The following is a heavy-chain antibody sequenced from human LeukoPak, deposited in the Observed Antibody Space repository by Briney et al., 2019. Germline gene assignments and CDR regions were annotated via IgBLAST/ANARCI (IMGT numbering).Heavy chain of an antibody. J-gene: IGHJ4*02. CDR1: GGSISSYY. V-gene: IGHV4-59*08. CDR2: INYSGST. CDR3: ARIGGNDY. D-gene: IGHD4-23*01. Sequence: PSETLSLTCTVPGGSISSYYWSWIRQPPGKGLEWIGYINYSGSTNYNPSLKSRVTISVDTSKNQFSLKLTSVTAADTAVYYCARIGGNDYWGQGTLVTVSS.